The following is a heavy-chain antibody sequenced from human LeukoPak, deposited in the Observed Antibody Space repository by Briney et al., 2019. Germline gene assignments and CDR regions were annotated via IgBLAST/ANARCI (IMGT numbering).Heavy chain of an antibody. CDR3: ARMTTDIVVVVAALADKIFDY. D-gene: IGHD2-15*01. CDR2: ISSSGSTI. CDR1: GFTFSSYE. V-gene: IGHV3-48*03. J-gene: IGHJ4*02. Sequence: PGGSLRLSCAASGFTFSSYEMNWVRQAPGKGLEWVSYISSSGSTIYYADSVKGRFTISRDNAKSSLYLQMNSLRAEDTAVYYCARMTTDIVVVVAALADKIFDYWGQGTLVTVSS.